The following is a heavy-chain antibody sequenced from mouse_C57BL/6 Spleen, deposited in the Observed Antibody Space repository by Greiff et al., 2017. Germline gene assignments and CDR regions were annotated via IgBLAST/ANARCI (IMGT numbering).Heavy chain of an antibody. CDR2: ISYDGSN. CDR3: ARWFMDY. CDR1: GYSITSGYY. D-gene: IGHD2-2*01. Sequence: EVKLQESGPGLVKPSQSLSLTCSVTGYSITSGYYWNWIRQFPGNKLEWMGYISYDGSNNYNPSLKNRISITRDTSKNQFFLKLNSVTTEDTATYYCARWFMDYWGQGTSVTVSS. J-gene: IGHJ4*01. V-gene: IGHV3-6*01.